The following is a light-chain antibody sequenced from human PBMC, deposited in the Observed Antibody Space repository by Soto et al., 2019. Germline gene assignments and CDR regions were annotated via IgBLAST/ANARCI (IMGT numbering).Light chain of an antibody. CDR3: MQALQTIT. CDR1: QSLLHTDGYNY. V-gene: IGKV2-28*01. Sequence: DIVMTQSPLSLPVTPGEPASISCRSSQSLLHTDGYNYLDWYLQKPGQSPQLLIYLGSNRASGVPDRFSGSGARTDFTLKISSVEAEYVGIYYCMQALQTITFGQGTRLEIK. CDR2: LGS. J-gene: IGKJ5*01.